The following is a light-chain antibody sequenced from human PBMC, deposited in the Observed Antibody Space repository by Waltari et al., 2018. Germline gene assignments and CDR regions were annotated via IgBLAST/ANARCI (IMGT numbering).Light chain of an antibody. CDR1: SRDVGTYNL. CDR2: EVS. V-gene: IGLV2-23*02. CDR3: CSYSRSTTFVI. Sequence: QSALTQPASVSGSPGQSITISCTGTSRDVGTYNLVSWYQQHPGKAPKLLISEVSERPSWVSDRSSASKSADTASLTISGLQAEDEADYYCCSYSRSTTFVIFGGGTKLTVL. J-gene: IGLJ2*01.